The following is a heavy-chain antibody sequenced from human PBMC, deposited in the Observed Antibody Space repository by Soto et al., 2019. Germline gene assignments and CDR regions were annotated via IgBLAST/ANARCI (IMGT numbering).Heavy chain of an antibody. CDR3: ARTYGGDYFDS. Sequence: QVQLQESGPGLVKPSQTLSLTCTVSGGSISSGDYYWAWIRQPPGKGLEWIGHIYYRGRTYYNPCLKSRVTISVDTSKNQFSLNLNSVTASDTAVYFCARTYGGDYFDSWGQGTLVTVSS. J-gene: IGHJ4*02. CDR1: GGSISSGDYY. CDR2: IYYRGRT. V-gene: IGHV4-30-4*01. D-gene: IGHD2-21*01.